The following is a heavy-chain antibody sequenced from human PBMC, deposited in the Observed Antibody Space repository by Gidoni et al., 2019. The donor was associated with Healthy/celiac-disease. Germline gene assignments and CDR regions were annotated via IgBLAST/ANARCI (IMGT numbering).Heavy chain of an antibody. CDR3: AKENTMVRGVITRFDY. Sequence: EVQLVESGGVLVQPGGSLRLSCAASGFTFSRYAMSWVRQAPGQGLEWVSAISGSGGSTYYADSVKGRFTISRDNSKNTLYLQMNSLRAEDTAVYYCAKENTMVRGVITRFDYWGQGTLVTVSS. D-gene: IGHD3-10*01. J-gene: IGHJ4*02. CDR2: ISGSGGST. V-gene: IGHV3-23*04. CDR1: GFTFSRYA.